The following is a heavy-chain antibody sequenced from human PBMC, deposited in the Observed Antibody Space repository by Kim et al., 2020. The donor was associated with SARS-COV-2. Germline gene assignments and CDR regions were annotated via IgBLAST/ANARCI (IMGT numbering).Heavy chain of an antibody. D-gene: IGHD6-19*01. CDR3: AKDTYSSDWHYYGMDV. V-gene: IGHV3-23*01. Sequence: GSLRLSCAASGFTFSSHAMSWVRQAPGKGLEWVSAISGTGVTTYYADSVKGRFTISRDNSKNTLYLQMNSLRAEDTAVYYCAKDTYSSDWHYYGMDVWGQGTTVTVSS. CDR1: GFTFSSHA. J-gene: IGHJ6*02. CDR2: ISGTGVTT.